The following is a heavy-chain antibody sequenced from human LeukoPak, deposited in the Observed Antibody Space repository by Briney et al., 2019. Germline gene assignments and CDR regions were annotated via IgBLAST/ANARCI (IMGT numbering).Heavy chain of an antibody. CDR3: ARDLGYSSNY. J-gene: IGHJ4*02. Sequence: PGGSLRLSCAASGFTFSSYTMNWVRQAPGKGLEWVSSISGSSSYIYYADSVKGRFTISRDNAKNSLFLQMNSLRAEDTAVYYCARDLGYSSNYWGQGTLVTVSS. V-gene: IGHV3-21*01. CDR2: ISGSSSYI. D-gene: IGHD6-13*01. CDR1: GFTFSSYT.